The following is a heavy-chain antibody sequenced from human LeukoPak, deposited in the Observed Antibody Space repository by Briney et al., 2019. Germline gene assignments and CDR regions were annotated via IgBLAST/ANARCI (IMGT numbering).Heavy chain of an antibody. D-gene: IGHD1-26*01. CDR2: ISWNSGSI. CDR1: GFTFSSYS. Sequence: GGSLRLSCAASGFTFSSYSMNWVRQAPGKGLEWVSGISWNSGSIGYADSVKGRFTISRDNAKNSLYLQMNSLRAEDTALYYCAKDMYSGSESSPDYWGQGTLVTVSS. J-gene: IGHJ4*02. V-gene: IGHV3-9*01. CDR3: AKDMYSGSESSPDY.